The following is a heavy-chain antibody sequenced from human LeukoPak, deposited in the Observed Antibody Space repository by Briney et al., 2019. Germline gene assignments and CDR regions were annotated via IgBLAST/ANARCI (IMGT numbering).Heavy chain of an antibody. CDR1: GGSISSYY. CDR2: IYYSGST. D-gene: IGHD3-16*01. Sequence: SETLSLTCTVSGGSISSYYWDWIRQPPGQALEWIGHIYYSGSTNYNPSLKGRLTISLDTSKNQFSLKLSSVTAADTAVYYCARVWPSFDYRGQGTLVTVSS. V-gene: IGHV4-59*01. CDR3: ARVWPSFDY. J-gene: IGHJ4*02.